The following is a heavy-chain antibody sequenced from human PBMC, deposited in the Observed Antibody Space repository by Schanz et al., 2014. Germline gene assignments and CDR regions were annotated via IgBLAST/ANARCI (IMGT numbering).Heavy chain of an antibody. CDR3: ARGTMPGTFDI. V-gene: IGHV1-2*04. CDR2: INPNSGTT. D-gene: IGHD2-2*01. Sequence: QVHLVQSGAEVKKPGASVKVSCKASGYTFTGYYMHWVRQAPGQGLEWMGWINPNSGTTNYAQKFQGWVTMTRDTSISTAYMELSSLRYEDTALYYCARGTMPGTFDIWGQGTMVTVSS. CDR1: GYTFTGYY. J-gene: IGHJ3*02.